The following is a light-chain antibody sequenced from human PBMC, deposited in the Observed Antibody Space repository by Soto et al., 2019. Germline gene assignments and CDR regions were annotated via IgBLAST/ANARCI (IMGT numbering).Light chain of an antibody. Sequence: QSVLTQPPSASGTPGQRVTIPCSGSSSKIGSDYVYWYQQLPGTAPKLLIYRNDQRPSGVPDRFSGSKSDTSASLAISGLRSEDEADYYCAMWDDSLSGPYVVFGGGTQLTVL. CDR2: RND. J-gene: IGLJ2*01. CDR1: SSKIGSDY. V-gene: IGLV1-47*01. CDR3: AMWDDSLSGPYVV.